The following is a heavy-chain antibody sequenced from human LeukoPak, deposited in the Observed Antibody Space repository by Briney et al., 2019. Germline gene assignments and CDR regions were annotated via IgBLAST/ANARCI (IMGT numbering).Heavy chain of an antibody. CDR1: GGSFSGYY. CDR3: AAFVGAVDY. CDR2: INHSGST. D-gene: IGHD1-26*01. V-gene: IGHV4-34*01. Sequence: SETLSLTCAVYGGSFSGYYWSWIRQPPGKGLEWIGEINHSGSTNYNPSLKSRVTISVDTSKNQFPLKLSSVTAADTAVYYCAAFVGAVDYWGQGTLVTVSS. J-gene: IGHJ4*02.